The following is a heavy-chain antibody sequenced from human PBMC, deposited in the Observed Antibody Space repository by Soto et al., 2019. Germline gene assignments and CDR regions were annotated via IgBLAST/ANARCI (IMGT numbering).Heavy chain of an antibody. D-gene: IGHD2-2*01. CDR3: ARAISTSRYNWFDP. CDR1: GYTFTNYG. CDR2: ISPYSLET. J-gene: IGHJ5*02. V-gene: IGHV1-18*04. Sequence: QVQLVQSGGEVKTPGASVKVSCKASGYTFTNYGITWVRQAPGQGLEWLVWISPYSLETDYAQKFQGRVTMTTDTSTTTTYMELRSLTSDDTAVYYCARAISTSRYNWFDPWGQGSLVTVSS.